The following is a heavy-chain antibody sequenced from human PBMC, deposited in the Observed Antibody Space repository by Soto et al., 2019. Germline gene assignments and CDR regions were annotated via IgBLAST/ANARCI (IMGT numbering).Heavy chain of an antibody. CDR2: ISSSGSTI. V-gene: IGHV3-48*03. D-gene: IGHD3-16*01. J-gene: IGHJ6*02. Sequence: LRLSCAASGFTFSSYEMNWVRQAPGKGLEWVSYISSSGSTIYYADSVKGRFTISRDNSKNTLYLQMNSLRAEDTAVYYCAKDWGRYYYYGMDVWGQGTTVTVSS. CDR1: GFTFSSYE. CDR3: AKDWGRYYYYGMDV.